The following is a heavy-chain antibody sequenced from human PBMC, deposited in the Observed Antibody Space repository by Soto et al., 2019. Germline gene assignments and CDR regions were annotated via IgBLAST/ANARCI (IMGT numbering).Heavy chain of an antibody. CDR2: ISSSSSTI. D-gene: IGHD3-16*02. J-gene: IGHJ4*02. CDR3: ARDYVRGSYRYTLAFDY. Sequence: PGGSLRLSCAASGFTFSSYSMNWVRQAPGKGLEWVSYISSSSSTIYYADSVKGRFTISRDNAKNSLYLQMNSLRDEDTAVYYCARDYVRGSYRYTLAFDYWGQGTLVTVSS. CDR1: GFTFSSYS. V-gene: IGHV3-48*02.